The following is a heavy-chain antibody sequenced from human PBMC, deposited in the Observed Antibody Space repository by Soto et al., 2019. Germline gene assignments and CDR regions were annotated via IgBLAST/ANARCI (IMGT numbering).Heavy chain of an antibody. J-gene: IGHJ5*02. CDR1: GFTFSSYS. Sequence: GGSLRLSCAASGFTFSSYSMNWVRQAPGKGLEWVSSISSSSSTIYYADSVKGRFTISRDNSKNTLYLQMNSLRAEDTAVYYCAKEAAYQLLFHPWFDPWGQGTLVTVSS. V-gene: IGHV3-48*01. CDR3: AKEAAYQLLFHPWFDP. CDR2: ISSSSSTI. D-gene: IGHD2-2*01.